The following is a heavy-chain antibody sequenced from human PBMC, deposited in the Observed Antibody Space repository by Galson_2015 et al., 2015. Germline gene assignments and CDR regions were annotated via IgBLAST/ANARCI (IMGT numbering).Heavy chain of an antibody. CDR3: ARHRALEQQPAIIDY. Sequence: QSGAEVKKPGESLTISCKGSGYSFTRYWIGWVRQMPGKGLEWMGIIYPGDSDTRYSPSFQGQVTISADKSISTAYLQWSSLKASDTAMYYCARHRALEQQPAIIDYWGQGTLVTVSS. CDR2: IYPGDSDT. CDR1: GYSFTRYW. J-gene: IGHJ4*02. D-gene: IGHD1/OR15-1a*01. V-gene: IGHV5-51*01.